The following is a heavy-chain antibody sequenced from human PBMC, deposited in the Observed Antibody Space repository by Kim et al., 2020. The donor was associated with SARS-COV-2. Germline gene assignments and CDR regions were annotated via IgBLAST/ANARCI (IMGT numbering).Heavy chain of an antibody. CDR2: GRTK. J-gene: IGHJ4*02. CDR3: AKDTAMVV. V-gene: IGHV3-33*06. Sequence: GRTKSYADSVKGRFTISRDNSKNTLYLQMNSLRAEDTAVYYCAKDTAMVVWGQGTLVTVSS. D-gene: IGHD5-18*01.